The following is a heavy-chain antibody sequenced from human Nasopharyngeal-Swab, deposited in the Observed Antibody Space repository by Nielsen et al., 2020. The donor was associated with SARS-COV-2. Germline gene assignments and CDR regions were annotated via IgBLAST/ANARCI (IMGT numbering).Heavy chain of an antibody. V-gene: IGHV3-30*04. J-gene: IGHJ4*02. CDR2: ISYDASDK. CDR1: GFTFRSYT. Sequence: GGSLRLSCAASGFTFRSYTIHGVRQAPGKGLEGVAVISYDASDKYYADSVKGRFTLSRDNSKNTVYLQMNSLRAEDTAVYYCARDRPHWGCDYWGQGTLVTVSS. CDR3: ARDRPHWGCDY. D-gene: IGHD3-16*01.